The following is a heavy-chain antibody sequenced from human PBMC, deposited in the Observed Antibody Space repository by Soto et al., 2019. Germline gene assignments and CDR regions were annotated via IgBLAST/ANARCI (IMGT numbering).Heavy chain of an antibody. CDR3: AVPYDSSGHYNNGFDP. D-gene: IGHD3-22*01. Sequence: QVQLVQSGAEVKKPGASVKVSCKASGYTFTSYYIHWVRQAPGQGLEWMGLINPSVGSTSYAQKFQGRVTVTRDTSTNTVYMELSSLRSEDTAVYYCAVPYDSSGHYNNGFDPWGQGTLVTVSS. CDR1: GYTFTSYY. J-gene: IGHJ5*01. V-gene: IGHV1-46*03. CDR2: INPSVGST.